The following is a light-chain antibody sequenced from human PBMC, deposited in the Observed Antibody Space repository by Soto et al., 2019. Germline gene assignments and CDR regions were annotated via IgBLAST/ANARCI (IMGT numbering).Light chain of an antibody. Sequence: DIQMTQSPSSLSASVGDRVTMTCRASQNIGIYLNWYHQKPGKAPKLLIYDASSLQRGVPSRFSGSGSGTDFTLTISSLQPEDCATYYCQQSDRTPRTFGPGTKVDFK. CDR1: QNIGIY. CDR3: QQSDRTPRT. CDR2: DAS. V-gene: IGKV1-39*01. J-gene: IGKJ1*01.